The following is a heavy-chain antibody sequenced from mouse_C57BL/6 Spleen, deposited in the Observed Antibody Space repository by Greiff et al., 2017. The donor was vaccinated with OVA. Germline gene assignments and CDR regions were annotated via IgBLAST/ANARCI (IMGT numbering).Heavy chain of an antibody. CDR3: ARNWYAMDY. V-gene: IGHV5-16*01. Sequence: EVKVVESEGGLVQPGSSMKLSCTASGFTFSDYYMAWVRQVPEKGLEWVANINYDGSSTYYLDSLKSRFFISRDNAKNILYLQMSSLKSEDTATYYCARNWYAMDYWGQGTSVTVSS. D-gene: IGHD4-1*01. CDR1: GFTFSDYY. CDR2: INYDGSST. J-gene: IGHJ4*01.